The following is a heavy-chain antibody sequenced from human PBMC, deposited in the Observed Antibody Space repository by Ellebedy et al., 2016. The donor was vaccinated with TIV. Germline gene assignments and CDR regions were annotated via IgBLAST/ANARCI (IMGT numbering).Heavy chain of an antibody. D-gene: IGHD2-2*01. J-gene: IGHJ6*02. V-gene: IGHV3-21*01. Sequence: GESLKISCAASGFTFSSYSMNCVRQAPGKGLEWVSSISSSSSYIYYTDSVKGRFTISRDNAKNSLYLQMNSLRAEDTAVYYCARDFDCSSTSCFDYYYYGMDVWGQGTTVTVSS. CDR3: ARDFDCSSTSCFDYYYYGMDV. CDR1: GFTFSSYS. CDR2: ISSSSSYI.